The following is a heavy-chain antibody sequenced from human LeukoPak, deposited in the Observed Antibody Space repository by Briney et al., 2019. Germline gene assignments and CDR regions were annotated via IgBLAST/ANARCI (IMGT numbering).Heavy chain of an antibody. Sequence: PSETLSLTCTVSGGSLSSGGYYWRWLRQHPGTGLEWIGYIYYSGSTYYNPSLKSRVTISVDTSKNQFSLKLSSATAADTAVYYCASWSALPGFDYWGQGTLVTVSS. D-gene: IGHD1-14*01. J-gene: IGHJ4*02. V-gene: IGHV4-31*03. CDR1: GGSLSSGGYY. CDR3: ASWSALPGFDY. CDR2: IYYSGST.